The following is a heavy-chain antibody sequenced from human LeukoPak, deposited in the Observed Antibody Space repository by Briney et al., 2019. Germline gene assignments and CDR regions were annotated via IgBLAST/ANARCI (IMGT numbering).Heavy chain of an antibody. D-gene: IGHD6-19*01. Sequence: GGSLRLSCAASGFTFSSYAMSWVRQAPGKGLEWVSAISGSGGSTYYADSVKGRFTISRDNSKNTLYLQMNSLRAEDTAVYYCAKDKSCGWYGAWDYWGQGTLVTVSS. J-gene: IGHJ4*02. V-gene: IGHV3-23*01. CDR1: GFTFSSYA. CDR2: ISGSGGST. CDR3: AKDKSCGWYGAWDY.